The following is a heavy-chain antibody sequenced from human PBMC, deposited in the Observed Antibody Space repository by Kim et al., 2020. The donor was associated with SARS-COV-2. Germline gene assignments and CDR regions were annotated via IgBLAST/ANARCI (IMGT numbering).Heavy chain of an antibody. J-gene: IGHJ5*02. CDR1: GGSISHGY. CDR3: ARDHGGGQYYEFWNGYYHNGFDP. D-gene: IGHD3-3*01. Sequence: SETLSLTCTVSGGSISHGYWSWIRQPPGKGLEWIGRSYSTETTNYHPALRSRVTMSVDTSKNQFFLNLTSVTAADTAVYYCARDHGGGQYYEFWNGYYHNGFDPWGHGIPVIVSS. V-gene: IGHV4-4*07. CDR2: SYSTETT.